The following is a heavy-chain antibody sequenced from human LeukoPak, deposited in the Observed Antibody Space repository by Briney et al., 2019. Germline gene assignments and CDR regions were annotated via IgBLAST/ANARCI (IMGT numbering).Heavy chain of an antibody. CDR1: GFTFSSYG. CDR3: AKDRIYGGKPFDY. V-gene: IGHV3-30*18. J-gene: IGHJ4*02. D-gene: IGHD4-23*01. Sequence: PGGSLRLSCAASGFTFSSYGMHWVRQAPGKGLEWVAVISYDGSNKYYADSVKGRFTISRDNSKNTLYLQMNSLRAEDTAVYYCAKDRIYGGKPFDYWGQGTLVTVSS. CDR2: ISYDGSNK.